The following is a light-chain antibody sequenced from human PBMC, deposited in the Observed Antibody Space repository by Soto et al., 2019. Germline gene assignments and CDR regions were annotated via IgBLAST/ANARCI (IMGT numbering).Light chain of an antibody. V-gene: IGKV3D-15*01. CDR2: GAS. Sequence: EIVLTQSPGTLSLSPGERATLSCRASQSVSTNYLAWYQQKPGQAPRLLIYGASTRATGIPDRFSGSRSGPEFTLTINSLQSEDFAIYYCQRYNNWPLTFGGGTKV. J-gene: IGKJ4*01. CDR1: QSVSTN. CDR3: QRYNNWPLT.